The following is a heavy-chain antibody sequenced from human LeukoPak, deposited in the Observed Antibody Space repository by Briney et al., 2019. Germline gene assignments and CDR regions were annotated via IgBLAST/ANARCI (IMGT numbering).Heavy chain of an antibody. V-gene: IGHV4-34*01. J-gene: IGHJ5*02. CDR1: GGSFSGYY. Sequence: SETLSLTCAVYGGSFSGYYWSWIRQPPGKGLEWIGEINHSGSTNYNPSLKSRVTISVDTSKNQFSLKLSSVTAADTAVYYCARVGMYYYDSSGHNWFDPWGQGTLVTVSS. CDR2: INHSGST. CDR3: ARVGMYYYDSSGHNWFDP. D-gene: IGHD3-22*01.